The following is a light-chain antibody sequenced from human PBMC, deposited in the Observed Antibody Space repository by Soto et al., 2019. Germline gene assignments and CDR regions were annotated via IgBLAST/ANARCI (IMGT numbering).Light chain of an antibody. CDR1: SSNIGAGYD. Sequence: QSVLTQPPSVSGAPGQRVTISCTGSSSNIGAGYDVHWYQQLPGTAPKLLIYGNSNRPSGVPDRFSGSKSGTSASLAITGLGAGDEADYGCESCGRSVSGPVVFGGGTKVTVL. CDR3: ESCGRSVSGPVV. CDR2: GNS. V-gene: IGLV1-40*01. J-gene: IGLJ2*01.